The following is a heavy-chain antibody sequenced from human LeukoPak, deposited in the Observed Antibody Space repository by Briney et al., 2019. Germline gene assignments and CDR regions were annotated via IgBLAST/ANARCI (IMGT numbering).Heavy chain of an antibody. Sequence: GASVKVSCKASGYTFTGYYMHWVRQAPGQGLEWMGWINPNSGGTNYAQKFQGRVTMTRDTSISTAYMELSRLRSDDTAVYYCARVGDSSGYYPSDAFDIWGQGTMVTVSS. CDR1: GYTFTGYY. J-gene: IGHJ3*02. D-gene: IGHD3-22*01. V-gene: IGHV1-2*02. CDR2: INPNSGGT. CDR3: ARVGDSSGYYPSDAFDI.